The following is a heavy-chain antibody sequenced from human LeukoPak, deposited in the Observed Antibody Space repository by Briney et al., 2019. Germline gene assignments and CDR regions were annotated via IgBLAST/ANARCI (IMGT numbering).Heavy chain of an antibody. CDR3: ARTHSYCSSTSCIFSSDY. CDR2: MNPNSGNT. CDR1: GYTFTSYD. V-gene: IGHV1-8*01. J-gene: IGHJ4*02. D-gene: IGHD2-2*01. Sequence: ASVKVSCKASGYTFTSYDINWVRQATGQGLEWMGWMNPNSGNTGYAQKFQGRVTMTRNTSISTAYMELSSLRSEDTAVYYCARTHSYCSSTSCIFSSDYWGQGTLVTVSS.